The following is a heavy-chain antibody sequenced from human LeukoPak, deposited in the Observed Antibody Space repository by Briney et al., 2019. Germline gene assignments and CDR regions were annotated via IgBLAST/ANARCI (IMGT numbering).Heavy chain of an antibody. CDR3: ARNVFSS. V-gene: IGHV3-53*01. CDR1: GFAVSSNY. Sequence: GGSLRLSCAVSGFAVSSNYMSWVRQAPGKGLEWVSVIYSGGSTYYADSVKGRFTISRDNSKNTLYLQMNSLRAEDTAVYYCARNVFSSWGQGTLVTVSS. CDR2: IYSGGST. J-gene: IGHJ5*02.